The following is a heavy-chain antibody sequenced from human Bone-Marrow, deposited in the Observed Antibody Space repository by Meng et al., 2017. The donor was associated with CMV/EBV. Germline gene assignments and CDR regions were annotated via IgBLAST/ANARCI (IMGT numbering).Heavy chain of an antibody. CDR2: INSDGSST. J-gene: IGHJ6*02. CDR3: ARVATYYYYGMDV. V-gene: IGHV3-74*01. CDR1: GFTFSSYW. Sequence: GESLKISCAASGFTFSSYWMHWVRQAPGKGLVWVSRINSDGSSTSYADSVKGRFTISRDNAKNTLYLQMNSLRAEDTAVYYCARVATYYYYGMDVWGQGTTVTV. D-gene: IGHD5-12*01.